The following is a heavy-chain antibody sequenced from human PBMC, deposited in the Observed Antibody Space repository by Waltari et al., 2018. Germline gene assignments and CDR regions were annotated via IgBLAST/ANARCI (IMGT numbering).Heavy chain of an antibody. CDR2: MYYDGST. CDR1: VYSISRGRFY. CDR3: ARAQSGGYCFDF. D-gene: IGHD2-21*01. V-gene: IGHV4-31*03. J-gene: IGHJ4*02. Sequence: QVHLQESGPGLLKPSQTLSLRCNVSVYSISRGRFYWGWVRQYPEKGLEWLAYMYYDGSTYYNPSLKSRLHISIDASNNQFSLQLRDVSAADTAIYFCARAQSGGYCFDFWGQGTLVTVSS.